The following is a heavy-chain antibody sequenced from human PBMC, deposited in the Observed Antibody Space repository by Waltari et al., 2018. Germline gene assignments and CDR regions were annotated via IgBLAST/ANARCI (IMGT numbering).Heavy chain of an antibody. CDR2: TYYRSKWYN. V-gene: IGHV6-1*01. Sequence: QVQLQQSGPGLVKPSQTLSLTCAISGDSVSSNSAAWNWIRQSPSRGLEWLGRTYYRSKWYNDYAVSVKSRITINPDTSKNQFSLQLNSVTPEDTAVYYCARDHYDFWSGSDGPTWFDPWGQGTLVTVSS. D-gene: IGHD3-3*01. CDR1: GDSVSSNSAA. J-gene: IGHJ5*02. CDR3: ARDHYDFWSGSDGPTWFDP.